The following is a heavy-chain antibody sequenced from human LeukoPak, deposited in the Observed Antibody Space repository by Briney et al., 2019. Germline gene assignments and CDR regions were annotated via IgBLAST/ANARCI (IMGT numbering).Heavy chain of an antibody. CDR2: INPSGGST. V-gene: IGHV1-46*01. Sequence: ASVKVSCKASGYTFTSHYMHWVRQAPGQGLEWMGIINPSGGSTSYAQKFQGRVTMTRDMSTSTVYMELSSLGSEDTAVYYCARDHAGTTSYRYYYYMDVWGKGTTVTVSS. J-gene: IGHJ6*03. D-gene: IGHD1-7*01. CDR3: ARDHAGTTSYRYYYYMDV. CDR1: GYTFTSHY.